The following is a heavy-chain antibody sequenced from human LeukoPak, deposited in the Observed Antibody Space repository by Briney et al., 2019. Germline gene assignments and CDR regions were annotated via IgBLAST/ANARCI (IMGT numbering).Heavy chain of an antibody. J-gene: IGHJ4*02. CDR3: ARARRGCSSTSCYGGNFDY. CDR2: ISYDGSNK. V-gene: IGHV3-30-3*01. D-gene: IGHD2-2*01. CDR1: GFTFSSYA. Sequence: GGSLRLSCAASGFTFSSYAMHWVRQAPGKGLKWVAVISYDGSNKYYADSVKGRFTISRDNSKNTLYLQMNSLRAEDTAVYYCARARRGCSSTSCYGGNFDYWGQGTLVSVSS.